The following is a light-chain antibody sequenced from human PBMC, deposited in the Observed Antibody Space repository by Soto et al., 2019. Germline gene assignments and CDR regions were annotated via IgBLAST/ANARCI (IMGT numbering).Light chain of an antibody. CDR2: DVS. V-gene: IGLV2-14*01. J-gene: IGLJ1*01. CDR1: SSDVGGYNY. CDR3: SSFRTSTTPNYV. Sequence: QSVLTQPASVSGSPGQSITISCTGTSSDVGGYNYVSWYQQHPGKAPKLMIYDVSNRPSGVSYRFSGSKSGNTASLTISGLQVEDEADYYCSSFRTSTTPNYVFGSGTKVTVL.